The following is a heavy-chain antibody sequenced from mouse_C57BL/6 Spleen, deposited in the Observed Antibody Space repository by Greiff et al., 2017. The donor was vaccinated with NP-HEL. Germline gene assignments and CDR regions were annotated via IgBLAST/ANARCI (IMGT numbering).Heavy chain of an antibody. CDR3: ARTTVPYYYAMDY. V-gene: IGHV1-69*01. CDR2: IDPSDSYT. Sequence: QVQLQQSGAELVMPGASVKLSCKASGYTFTSYWMHWVKQRPGQGLEWIGEIDPSDSYTNYNQKFKGKSTLTVDKSSSTAYMQLSSLTSEDSAVYYCARTTVPYYYAMDYWGQGTSVTVSS. CDR1: GYTFTSYW. D-gene: IGHD1-1*01. J-gene: IGHJ4*01.